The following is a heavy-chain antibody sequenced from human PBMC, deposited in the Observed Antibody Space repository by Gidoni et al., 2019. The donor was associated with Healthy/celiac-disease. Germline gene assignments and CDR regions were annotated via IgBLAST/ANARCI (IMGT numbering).Heavy chain of an antibody. CDR1: GYTFTGDY. CDR2: INPNSGGT. Sequence: QVQLVQSGAEVKKPGASVKVSCKASGYTFTGDYMHWVRQAPGQGLEWMGWINPNSGGTNYAQKFQGRVTMTRDTSISTSYMELSRLRSDDTAVYYCAREYYYDSSGYYFPYGMDVWGQGTTVTVSS. CDR3: AREYYYDSSGYYFPYGMDV. J-gene: IGHJ6*02. V-gene: IGHV1-2*02. D-gene: IGHD3-22*01.